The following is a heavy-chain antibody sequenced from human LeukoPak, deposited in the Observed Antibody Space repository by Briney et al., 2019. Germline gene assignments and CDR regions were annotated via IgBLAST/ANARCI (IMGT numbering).Heavy chain of an antibody. Sequence: GGSLRLSCAASGFTFSSYGMHRVRQAPGKGLEWVAVIWYDGSNDYYANSVKGRFTISRDNSKNTLYLQMNSLRAEDTAVYFCARKNTQDAFDIWGQGTMVTVSS. V-gene: IGHV3-33*01. CDR1: GFTFSSYG. D-gene: IGHD2-15*01. CDR2: IWYDGSND. J-gene: IGHJ3*02. CDR3: ARKNTQDAFDI.